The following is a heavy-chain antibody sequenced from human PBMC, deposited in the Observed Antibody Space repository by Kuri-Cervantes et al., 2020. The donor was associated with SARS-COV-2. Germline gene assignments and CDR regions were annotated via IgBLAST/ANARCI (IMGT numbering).Heavy chain of an antibody. CDR1: GGSISSYY. V-gene: IGHV4-59*01. CDR3: ARVSRPYYFDY. Sequence: SETLSLTCTVSGGSISSYYWSWIRQPPGKGLEWIGYIYYSGSTNYNPSLKSRLTISVDTSKNQFSLKLSSVTAADTAVYYCARVSRPYYFDYWGQGTLVTVSS. J-gene: IGHJ4*02. CDR2: IYYSGST.